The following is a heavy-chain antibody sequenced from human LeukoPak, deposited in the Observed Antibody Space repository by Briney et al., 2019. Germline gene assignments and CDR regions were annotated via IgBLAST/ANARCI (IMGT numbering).Heavy chain of an antibody. CDR1: GYTFTGYY. CDR2: INPNSGGT. CDR3: ARGHSSSWDPFDY. D-gene: IGHD6-13*01. J-gene: IGHJ4*02. V-gene: IGHV1-2*02. Sequence: GASVKVSCKAPGYTFTGYYMHWVRQAPGQGLEWMGWINPNSGGTNYAQKFQGRVTMTRDTSISTAYMELSRLRSDDTAVYYCARGHSSSWDPFDYWGQGTLVTVSS.